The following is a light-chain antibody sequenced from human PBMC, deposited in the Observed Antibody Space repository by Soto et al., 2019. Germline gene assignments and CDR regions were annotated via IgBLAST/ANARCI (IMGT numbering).Light chain of an antibody. CDR2: SNN. J-gene: IGLJ2*01. Sequence: QSVLTQPPSASGTPGQRVPISCSGSSSNIGSNTVYWYQQLPGTAPKLLIYSNNQRPSGVPDRFSGSKSGTSASLAISGLLSEDEADYYCAAWDDSPNGVVFGGGTKLTVL. CDR3: AAWDDSPNGVV. V-gene: IGLV1-44*01. CDR1: SSNIGSNT.